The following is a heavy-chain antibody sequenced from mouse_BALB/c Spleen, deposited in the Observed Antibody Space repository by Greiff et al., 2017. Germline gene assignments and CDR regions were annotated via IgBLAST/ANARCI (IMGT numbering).Heavy chain of an antibody. CDR1: GYSITSDYA. D-gene: IGHD3-1*01. V-gene: IGHV3-2*02. Sequence: EVQGVESGPGLVKPSQSLSLTRTVTGYSITSDYAWNWIRQFPGNKLEWMGYISYSGSTSYNPSLKSRISITRDTSKNQFFLQLNSVTTEDTATYYCARGGRAVFAYWGQGTLVTVSA. CDR2: ISYSGST. J-gene: IGHJ3*01. CDR3: ARGGRAVFAY.